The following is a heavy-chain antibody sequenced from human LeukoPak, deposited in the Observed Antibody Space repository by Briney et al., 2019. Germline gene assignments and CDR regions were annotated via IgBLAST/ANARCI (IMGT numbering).Heavy chain of an antibody. CDR1: GFTVSSNY. D-gene: IGHD3-22*01. CDR3: AREGYDSKPTYGMDV. Sequence: GGSLRLSCAAPGFTVSSNYMSWVRQAPGKGLEWVSVIYSGGSTYYADSVKGRFTISRDNSKNTLYLQMNSLGAEDTAVYYCAREGYDSKPTYGMDVWGQGTTVTVSS. CDR2: IYSGGST. J-gene: IGHJ6*02. V-gene: IGHV3-66*02.